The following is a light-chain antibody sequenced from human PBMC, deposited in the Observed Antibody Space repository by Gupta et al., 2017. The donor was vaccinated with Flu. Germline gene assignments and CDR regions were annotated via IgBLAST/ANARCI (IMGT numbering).Light chain of an antibody. Sequence: ELVLTQSPGPLSLSPGERATLSCRASQSVTNNFLAWHQQKPGQPPRLLIYHASSRATGIPDRFSGSGSGTNFTLTISRLEPEDFAVYFCHQYVSSPVTFGLGTKLEIK. V-gene: IGKV3-20*01. CDR2: HAS. J-gene: IGKJ2*01. CDR1: QSVTNNF. CDR3: HQYVSSPVT.